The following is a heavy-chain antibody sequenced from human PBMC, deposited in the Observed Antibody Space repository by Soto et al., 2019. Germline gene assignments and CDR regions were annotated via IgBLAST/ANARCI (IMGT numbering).Heavy chain of an antibody. V-gene: IGHV4-31*02. CDR3: ASGLAGGQYVSFFDY. CDR1: GVSISSGYF. J-gene: IGHJ4*01. D-gene: IGHD3-16*01. Sequence: PSETLSLTCTVSGVSISSGYFWSWIRQRPGKGPEWIGYISYTGTTFSNPALKSRVALSTDTSKNQFSLKLTSVTAADTAVYYCASGLAGGQYVSFFDYWGHVTLVTITS. CDR2: ISYTGTT.